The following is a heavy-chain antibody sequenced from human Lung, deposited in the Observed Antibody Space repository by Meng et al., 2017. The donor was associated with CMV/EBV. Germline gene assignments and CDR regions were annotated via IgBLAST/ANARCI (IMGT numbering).Heavy chain of an antibody. CDR1: GYTLTGHY. CDR3: ARYRARASYNET. CDR2: INPNSGGT. D-gene: IGHD1-1*01. V-gene: IGHV1-2*02. J-gene: IGHJ4*02. Sequence: ASXXVSCKASGYTLTGHYMLLVRRAPGQGLEWMGWINPNSGGTNYAQKSQGRVTMTRDTSISTADMELNSLRSDDTAVYYCARYRARASYNETWGQGTPVTVSS.